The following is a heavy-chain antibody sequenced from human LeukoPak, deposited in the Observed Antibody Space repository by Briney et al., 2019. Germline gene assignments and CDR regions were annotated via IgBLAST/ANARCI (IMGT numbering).Heavy chain of an antibody. CDR1: GYSFTSYW. CDR2: IYPGDSDT. J-gene: IGHJ3*02. V-gene: IGHV5-51*01. CDR3: ARPTDYGDYQGAFDI. D-gene: IGHD4-17*01. Sequence: GESLKISCKGSGYSFTSYWIGWVRQMPGKGLEWMGIIYPGDSDTRYGPSFQGQVTISADKSISTAYLQWSSLKASDTAVYYCARPTDYGDYQGAFDIWGQGTMFTVSS.